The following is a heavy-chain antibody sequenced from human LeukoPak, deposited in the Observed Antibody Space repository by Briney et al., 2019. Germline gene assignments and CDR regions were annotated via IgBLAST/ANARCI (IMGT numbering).Heavy chain of an antibody. CDR3: ARARGSRPSRSSWIDY. CDR1: GFTFSSYW. Sequence: GGSLRLSCAASGFTFSSYWMHWVRQAPGKGLVWVSRINSDGSSTSYADSVKGRFTISRDNAKNTLYLQMNGLRAEDTAVYYCARARGSRPSRSSWIDYWGQGTLVTVSS. D-gene: IGHD6-13*01. V-gene: IGHV3-74*01. CDR2: INSDGSST. J-gene: IGHJ4*02.